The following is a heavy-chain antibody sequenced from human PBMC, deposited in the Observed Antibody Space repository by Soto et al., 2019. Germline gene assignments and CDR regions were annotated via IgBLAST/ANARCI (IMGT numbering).Heavy chain of an antibody. V-gene: IGHV4-61*01. CDR2: MFNTGST. Sequence: LETLSLTCEVSGDSSSGSSYSWSWIRQPPGKGLEWIGYMFNTGSTYYNPSLKSRVTISVDTSKNQFSLKLNSVTAADTAVYYCARDLWGYCGADCYPLDVWGQGTTVTVSS. D-gene: IGHD2-21*02. CDR3: ARDLWGYCGADCYPLDV. J-gene: IGHJ6*02. CDR1: GDSSSGSSYS.